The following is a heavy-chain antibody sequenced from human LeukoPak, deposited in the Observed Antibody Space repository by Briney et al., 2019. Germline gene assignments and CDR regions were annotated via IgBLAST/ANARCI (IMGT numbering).Heavy chain of an antibody. CDR3: AKDRAFYYDSSGYYPDAFDI. CDR1: GFXFSNAW. J-gene: IGHJ3*02. D-gene: IGHD3-22*01. CDR2: ISGSGGST. V-gene: IGHV3-23*01. Sequence: GGSLRLSCAASGFXFSNAWMSRVRQAPGKGLEWVSAISGSGGSTYYADSVKGRFTISRDNSKNTLYLQMNSLRAEDTAVYYCAKDRAFYYDSSGYYPDAFDIWGQGTMVTVSS.